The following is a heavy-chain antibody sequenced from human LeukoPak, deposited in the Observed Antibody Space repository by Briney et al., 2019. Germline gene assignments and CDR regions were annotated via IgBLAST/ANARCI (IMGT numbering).Heavy chain of an antibody. V-gene: IGHV3-30*02. D-gene: IGHD3-22*01. CDR2: IRYDGSNK. J-gene: IGHJ4*02. CDR1: GFTFSSYG. Sequence: PGGSLRLSCAASGFTFSSYGMHWVRQAPGKGLEWVAFIRYDGSNKYYADSVKGRFTISRDNSKNTLYLQMNSLRAEDTAVYYCARDGGYYDSSGYQTDYWGQGTLVTVSS. CDR3: ARDGGYYDSSGYQTDY.